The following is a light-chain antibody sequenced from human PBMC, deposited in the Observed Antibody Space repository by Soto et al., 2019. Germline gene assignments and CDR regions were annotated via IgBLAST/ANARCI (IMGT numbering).Light chain of an antibody. V-gene: IGLV2-8*01. J-gene: IGLJ1*01. CDR3: SSYAGSHSYV. CDR1: SSDVGGYNY. CDR2: DVT. Sequence: QSALTQPPSASGFPGQSVTISCTGTSSDVGGYNYVSWYQQHAGKAPKVMIYDVTKRPSGVPDRFSGSKSGNTASLTVSGLQAEDEADYSCSSYAGSHSYVFGTGTKLTVL.